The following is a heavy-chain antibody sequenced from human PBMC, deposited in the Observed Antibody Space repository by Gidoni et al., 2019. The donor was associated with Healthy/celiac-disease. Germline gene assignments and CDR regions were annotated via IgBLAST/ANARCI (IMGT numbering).Heavy chain of an antibody. V-gene: IGHV3-30*01. CDR1: GFTFSSYA. CDR2: ISYDGSNK. D-gene: IGHD6-13*01. Sequence: QVQLVESGGGVVQPGRSLRLSCAASGFTFSSYAMHWVRQAPGKGLELVAVISYDGSNKYYADSVKGRFTISRDNAKNTLYLQMNSLRAEDTAVYYCARDIAAAGTPGVYWGQGTLVTVSS. CDR3: ARDIAAAGTPGVY. J-gene: IGHJ4*02.